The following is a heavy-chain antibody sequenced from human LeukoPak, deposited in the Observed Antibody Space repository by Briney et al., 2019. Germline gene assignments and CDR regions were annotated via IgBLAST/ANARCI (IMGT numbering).Heavy chain of an antibody. CDR2: ISYDGSNK. D-gene: IGHD4-17*01. CDR3: AKEQYLQTVTSFHY. Sequence: GGSLRLSCAASGFTFSSYGMHWVRQAPGKGLERVAVISYDGSNKYYADSVNGRFTISRDNSKNTLYLQMNSLRAEDTAVYYCAKEQYLQTVTSFHYWGQGTLVTVSS. J-gene: IGHJ4*02. V-gene: IGHV3-30*18. CDR1: GFTFSSYG.